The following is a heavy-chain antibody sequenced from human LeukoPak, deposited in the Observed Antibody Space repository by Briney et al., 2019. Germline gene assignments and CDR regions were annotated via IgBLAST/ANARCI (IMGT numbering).Heavy chain of an antibody. CDR1: GYTFTGYY. CDR2: INPNSGGT. D-gene: IGHD2-2*02. Sequence: ASVKVSCKASGYTFTGYYMHWVRQAPGQGLEWMGWINPNSGGTNYAQKFQGRVTMTTDTSTSTAYMELRSLRSDDTAVYYCARGGGYCSSTSCYTGLIRGWFDPWGQGTLVTVSS. J-gene: IGHJ5*02. V-gene: IGHV1-2*02. CDR3: ARGGGYCSSTSCYTGLIRGWFDP.